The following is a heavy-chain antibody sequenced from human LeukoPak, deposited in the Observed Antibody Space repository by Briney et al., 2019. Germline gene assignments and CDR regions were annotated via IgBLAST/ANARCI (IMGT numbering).Heavy chain of an antibody. CDR3: ARGRYHDSTDI. J-gene: IGHJ3*02. D-gene: IGHD3-22*01. Sequence: VASVKVSCKASGGTFSSYAISWVRQAPGQGLEWMGGIIPIFGTANYAQKFQGRVTITADESTSTAYMELSSLRSEDTAVYYCARGRYHDSTDIWGQGTMVTVSS. CDR2: IIPIFGTA. V-gene: IGHV1-69*13. CDR1: GGTFSSYA.